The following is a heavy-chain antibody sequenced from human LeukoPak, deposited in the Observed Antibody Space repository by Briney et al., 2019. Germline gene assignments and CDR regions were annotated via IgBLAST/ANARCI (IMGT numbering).Heavy chain of an antibody. D-gene: IGHD1-7*01. J-gene: IGHJ6*03. Sequence: SETLSLTCAVSGYSISSGYYWGWIRPPPGKGLEWIGSIYHSGSTYYNPSLKSRVTISVDTSKNHFSLKLSSVTAADTAVYYCASAKYNWNYVDYYYYMDVWGKGTTVTVSS. V-gene: IGHV4-38-2*01. CDR3: ASAKYNWNYVDYYYYMDV. CDR2: IYHSGST. CDR1: GYSISSGYY.